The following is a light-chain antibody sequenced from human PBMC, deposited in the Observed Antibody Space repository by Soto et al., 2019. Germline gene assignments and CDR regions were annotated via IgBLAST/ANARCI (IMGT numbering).Light chain of an antibody. CDR2: DVS. CDR1: SNDIGGYNY. CDR3: SSYTSSSTLNYG. V-gene: IGLV2-14*01. J-gene: IGLJ1*01. Sequence: QSVLTQPASVSGSPGKSITITCTGTSNDIGGYNYFSWYQQHPGKAPKLMIYDVSNRPSGVSNRFFGSKSGNTASLTISGLQAEDEADYYCSSYTSSSTLNYGFGTGTKVTVL.